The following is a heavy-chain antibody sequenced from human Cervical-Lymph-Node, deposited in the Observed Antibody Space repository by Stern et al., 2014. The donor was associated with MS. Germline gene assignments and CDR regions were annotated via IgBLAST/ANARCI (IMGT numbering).Heavy chain of an antibody. D-gene: IGHD6-6*01. V-gene: IGHV1-69*01. J-gene: IGHJ5*02. CDR1: GGTFSSYA. CDR2: IIPIFGTA. CDR3: ARVASSSVNWFDP. Sequence: VQLVESGAEVKKPGSSVKVSCKAFGGTFSSYAISWGRQAPGQGLEWMGGIIPIFGTANYAQKFQGRVTITADESTSTAYMELSSLRSEDTAVYYCARVASSSVNWFDPWGQGTLVTVSS.